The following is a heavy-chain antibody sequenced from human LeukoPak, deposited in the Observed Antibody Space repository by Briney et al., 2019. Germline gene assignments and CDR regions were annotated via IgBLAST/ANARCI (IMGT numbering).Heavy chain of an antibody. Sequence: GGSLRLSCAASGFTVSNNYMSWVRQAPGKGLEWVSVIYSDGGTYYADSVRGRFTISRDNSKNTLYLQMNSLRVEDTAVYYCATIVPDVVASLTFDYWGQGTLLTVSS. CDR3: ATIVPDVVASLTFDY. CDR2: IYSDGGT. D-gene: IGHD2-15*01. J-gene: IGHJ4*02. CDR1: GFTVSNNY. V-gene: IGHV3-66*01.